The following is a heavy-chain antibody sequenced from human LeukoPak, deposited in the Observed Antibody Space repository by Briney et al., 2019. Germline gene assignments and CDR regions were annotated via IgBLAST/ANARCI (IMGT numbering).Heavy chain of an antibody. J-gene: IGHJ2*01. V-gene: IGHV3-33*01. Sequence: PGGSLRLSCAASGFAFTSYGMHWVRQAPGKGLEWVTLIWYDGSKKWYADSVKGRFTISRDSAKKTLYLQMNSLRAEDTAVYFCARDRAMVWGKEWYFDFWGRGTLVTVSS. CDR2: IWYDGSKK. D-gene: IGHD3-10*01. CDR3: ARDRAMVWGKEWYFDF. CDR1: GFAFTSYG.